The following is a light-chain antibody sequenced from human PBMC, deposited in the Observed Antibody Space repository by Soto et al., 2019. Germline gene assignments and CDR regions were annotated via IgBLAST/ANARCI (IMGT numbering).Light chain of an antibody. V-gene: IGKV3-15*01. J-gene: IGKJ1*01. CDR2: GAS. CDR3: QQYNNWAPWT. Sequence: IVWIQSPATLSVHPVETATLSCRGSQSVSSNLAWYQQKPGQAPRLLIYGASTRATGIPARFSGSGSGTEFTLTISSLQSEDFAVYYCQQYNNWAPWTFGQGTKVDIK. CDR1: QSVSSN.